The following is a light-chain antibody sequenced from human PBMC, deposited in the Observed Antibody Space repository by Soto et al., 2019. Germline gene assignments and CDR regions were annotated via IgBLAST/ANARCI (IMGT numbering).Light chain of an antibody. J-gene: IGKJ4*01. CDR2: VGS. CDR1: QSISSY. V-gene: IGKV1-39*01. CDR3: QQTYTTPFT. Sequence: DIQMTQSPSSLSASVGDRVTITCRASQSISSYLSWYQQKPGKAPKRLIYVGSTLQSEVPSRFSGSGSGTDFTLTISSLQPEDFATYFCQQTYTTPFTFGGGTKVDIK.